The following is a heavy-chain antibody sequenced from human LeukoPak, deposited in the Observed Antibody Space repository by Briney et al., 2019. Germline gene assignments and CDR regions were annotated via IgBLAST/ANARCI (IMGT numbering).Heavy chain of an antibody. Sequence: GGSLRLSCAASGFTFSSYDMHWVRQAKGKGLEWVSGIGAAGDAYYSGSVKGRFTISRQNAQNSLYLQMNSLRVGDTAVYYCARGLPGGFDYWGQGTLVTVSS. CDR1: GFTFSSYD. D-gene: IGHD2-21*02. CDR3: ARGLPGGFDY. J-gene: IGHJ4*02. CDR2: IGAAGDA. V-gene: IGHV3-13*04.